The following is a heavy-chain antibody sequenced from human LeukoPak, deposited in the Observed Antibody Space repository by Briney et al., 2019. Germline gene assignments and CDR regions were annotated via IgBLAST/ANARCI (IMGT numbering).Heavy chain of an antibody. Sequence: PSETLSLTCTVSGGSISSYYWSWIRQPPGKGLEWIGYIYYSGSTNYNPSLKSRVTISVDTSKNQFSLKLSSVTAADTAVYYCARGPPRGYCSSTSCRNGYGMDVWGQGTTVTVSS. CDR3: ARGPPRGYCSSTSCRNGYGMDV. V-gene: IGHV4-59*12. J-gene: IGHJ6*02. D-gene: IGHD2-2*01. CDR1: GGSISSYY. CDR2: IYYSGST.